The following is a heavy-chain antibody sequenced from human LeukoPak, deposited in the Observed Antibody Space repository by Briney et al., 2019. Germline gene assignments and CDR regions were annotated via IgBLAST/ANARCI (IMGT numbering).Heavy chain of an antibody. CDR1: GFTFSSYA. CDR3: AKIRDGSNPYS. Sequence: GGSLRLSXAASGFTFSSYAMSWVRQSPGKGLEWLSAISGSGGSTYYADSVKGRFTISRDNSKNTLYLQMNSLRAEDTALYYCAKIRDGSNPYSWGQGTLVTVSS. V-gene: IGHV3-23*01. D-gene: IGHD5-24*01. CDR2: ISGSGGST. J-gene: IGHJ4*02.